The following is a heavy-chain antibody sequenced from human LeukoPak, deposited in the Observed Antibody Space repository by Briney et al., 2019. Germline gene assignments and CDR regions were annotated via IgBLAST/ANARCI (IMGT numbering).Heavy chain of an antibody. CDR2: INPNSGGT. CDR1: GYTFTGYY. V-gene: IGHV1-2*02. D-gene: IGHD3-22*01. J-gene: IGHJ3*02. CDR3: ARARVTMSEGGAFDI. Sequence: ASVTVSCKASGYTFTGYYMHWVRQAPGQGLEWMGWINPNSGGTNYAQKFQGRVTMTRDTSISTAYMELSRLRSDDTAVYYCARARVTMSEGGAFDIWGQGTMVTVSS.